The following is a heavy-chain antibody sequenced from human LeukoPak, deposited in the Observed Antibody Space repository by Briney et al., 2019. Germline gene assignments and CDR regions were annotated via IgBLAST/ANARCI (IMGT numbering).Heavy chain of an antibody. CDR2: IYYSGST. CDR3: ARDYYGSGSRHYGMDV. D-gene: IGHD3-10*01. J-gene: IGHJ6*02. V-gene: IGHV4-59*01. CDR1: GGSISSYY. Sequence: PSETLSLTCTVSGGSISSYYWSWIRQPPGKGLEWIGYIYYSGSTNYNPSLKSRVTISVDTSKNQFSLKLSSVTAADTAVYYCARDYYGSGSRHYGMDVWGQGTTVTVSS.